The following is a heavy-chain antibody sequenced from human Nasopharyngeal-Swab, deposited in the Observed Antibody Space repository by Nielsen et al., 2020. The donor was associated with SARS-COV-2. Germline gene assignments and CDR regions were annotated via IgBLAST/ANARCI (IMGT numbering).Heavy chain of an antibody. CDR2: TYYRSKWYN. D-gene: IGHD6-19*01. Sequence: WIRQSPSRGLEWLGRTYYRSKWYNDYAVSVKSRITINPDTSKNQFSLQLNSVTPEDTVVYYCARGRIAVAGFNWFDPWGQGTLVTVSS. V-gene: IGHV6-1*01. J-gene: IGHJ5*02. CDR3: ARGRIAVAGFNWFDP.